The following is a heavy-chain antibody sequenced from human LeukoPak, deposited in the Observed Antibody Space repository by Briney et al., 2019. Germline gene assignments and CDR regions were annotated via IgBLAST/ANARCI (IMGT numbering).Heavy chain of an antibody. J-gene: IGHJ5*02. CDR1: GDSLTSYY. D-gene: IGHD2-2*02. CDR2: VYTSGGTTGGT. Sequence: SETLSLTCDLSGDSLTSYYWSWIRQPAGKRLEWIGRVYTSGGTTGGTNYNPSLKSRVTMSLDTSKKQFSLKLSSVTAADTAVYYCATARYCSSTSCYRGDWFDPWGQGTRVTVSS. V-gene: IGHV4-4*07. CDR3: ATARYCSSTSCYRGDWFDP.